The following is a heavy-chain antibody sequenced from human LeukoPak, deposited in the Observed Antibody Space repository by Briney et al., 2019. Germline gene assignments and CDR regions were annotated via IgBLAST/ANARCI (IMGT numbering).Heavy chain of an antibody. V-gene: IGHV3-53*01. D-gene: IGHD4-17*01. CDR1: GFTVSSNY. CDR3: AKYGDLPIFDY. J-gene: IGHJ4*02. CDR2: IYSGGST. Sequence: GGPLRLSCAASGFTVSSNYMSWVRQAPGKGLEWVSVIYSGGSTYYADSVKGRFTISRDNSKNTLYLQMNSLRAEDTAVYYCAKYGDLPIFDYWGQGTLVTVSS.